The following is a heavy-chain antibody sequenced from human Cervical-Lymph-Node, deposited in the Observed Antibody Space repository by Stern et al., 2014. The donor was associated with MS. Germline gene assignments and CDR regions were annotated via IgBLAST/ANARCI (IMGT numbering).Heavy chain of an antibody. CDR1: GFTFSSYA. Sequence: VQLVQSGGGVVQPGRSLRLSCAASGFTFSSYAMHWVRQAPGKGLEWVAVISYDGSNKYYADSVKGRFTISRDNSKNTLYLQMNSLRAEDTAVYYCARVRGRVAALDYWGQGTLVTVSS. J-gene: IGHJ4*02. CDR2: ISYDGSNK. V-gene: IGHV3-30*04. CDR3: ARVRGRVAALDY. D-gene: IGHD6-19*01.